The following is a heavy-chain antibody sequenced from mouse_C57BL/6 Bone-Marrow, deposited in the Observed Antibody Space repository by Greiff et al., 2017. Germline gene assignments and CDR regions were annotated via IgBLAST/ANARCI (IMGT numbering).Heavy chain of an antibody. J-gene: IGHJ3*01. CDR1: GYTFTDYN. Sequence: EVQLVESGPELVKPGASVKMSCKASGYTFTDYNMHWVKQSHGKSLEWIGYINPNNGGTSYNQKFKGKATLTVNKSSSTAYMELRSLTSEDSAVYYCARSRGLWLRRLLAYWGQGTLVTVSA. CDR3: ARSRGLWLRRLLAY. V-gene: IGHV1-22*01. D-gene: IGHD2-2*01. CDR2: INPNNGGT.